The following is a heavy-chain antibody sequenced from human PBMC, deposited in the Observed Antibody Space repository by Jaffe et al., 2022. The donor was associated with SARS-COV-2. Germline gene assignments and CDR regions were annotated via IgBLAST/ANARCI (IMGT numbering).Heavy chain of an antibody. CDR2: ISGSGGST. J-gene: IGHJ4*02. D-gene: IGHD6-13*01. Sequence: EVQLLESGGGLVQPGGSLRLSCAASGFTFSSYAMSWVRQAPGKGLEWVSAISGSGGSTYYADSVKGRFTISRDNSKNTLYLQMNSLRAEDTAVYYCAKEMEMVGYFNSGTFDYWGQGTLVTVSS. CDR1: GFTFSSYA. V-gene: IGHV3-23*01. CDR3: AKEMEMVGYFNSGTFDY.